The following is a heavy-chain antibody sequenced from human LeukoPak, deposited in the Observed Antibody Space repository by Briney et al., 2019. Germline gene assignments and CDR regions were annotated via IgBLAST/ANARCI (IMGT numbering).Heavy chain of an antibody. J-gene: IGHJ5*02. V-gene: IGHV1-2*02. Sequence: ASVKVSCKASGYTFTGYYMHWVPQAPGQGLEWIGWINPNSGGTNYAQKFQGRVTMTRETSISTAYMELSRLRSDDTAVYYCARAVFGVVRNYNWFDPWGQGTLVTVSS. D-gene: IGHD3-3*01. CDR2: INPNSGGT. CDR3: ARAVFGVVRNYNWFDP. CDR1: GYTFTGYY.